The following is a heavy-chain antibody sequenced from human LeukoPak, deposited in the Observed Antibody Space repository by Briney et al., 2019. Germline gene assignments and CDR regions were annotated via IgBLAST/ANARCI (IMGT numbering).Heavy chain of an antibody. CDR2: IYYSGST. D-gene: IGHD6-13*01. CDR3: ASWQQLTAFDI. CDR1: GGSISSSSYY. J-gene: IGHJ3*02. V-gene: IGHV4-39*01. Sequence: SETLSLTCTVSGGSISSSSYYWGWIRQPPGKGLEWFGSIYYSGSTYHNPSLKSRVTISVDTSKNQFSLKLSSVTAADRAVYYCASWQQLTAFDIWGQGTMVTVSS.